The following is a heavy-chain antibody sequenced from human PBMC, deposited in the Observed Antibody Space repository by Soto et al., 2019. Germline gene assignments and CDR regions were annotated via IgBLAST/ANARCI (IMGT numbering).Heavy chain of an antibody. CDR1: GGSISSGGYY. D-gene: IGHD5-18*01. CDR2: IDYSGST. Sequence: NPSETLSLTCSVSGGSISSGGYYWAWIRQPPGKGLEWIGSIDYSGSTYYNPSLKSRLTISVDTSKNQFSLKLSSVTAADTAVYYCARQPVDTAMVSYYYYYYYMDVWGKGTTVTVSS. CDR3: ARQPVDTAMVSYYYYYYYMDV. V-gene: IGHV4-39*01. J-gene: IGHJ6*03.